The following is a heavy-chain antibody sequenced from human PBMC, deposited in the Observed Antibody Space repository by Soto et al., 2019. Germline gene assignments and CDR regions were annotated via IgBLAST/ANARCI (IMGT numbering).Heavy chain of an antibody. CDR2: IDPSDSYT. V-gene: IGHV5-10-1*01. Sequence: PGESLKISCKGSGYSFTSYWISWVRQMPGKDLEWMGRIDPSDSYTNYSPSFQGHVTISADKSITTAYLQWSSLKASDTAMYYCARHIPSEWCSGFSCYAVLPFDYWGQGTLVTVSS. D-gene: IGHD2-15*01. CDR3: ARHIPSEWCSGFSCYAVLPFDY. CDR1: GYSFTSYW. J-gene: IGHJ4*02.